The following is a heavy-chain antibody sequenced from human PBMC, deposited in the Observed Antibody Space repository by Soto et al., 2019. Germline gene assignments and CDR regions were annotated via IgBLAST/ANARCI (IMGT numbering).Heavy chain of an antibody. Sequence: EVQLVESGGGLVQPGGSLRLSCAASGFTFTSYDMHWVRQVTGKGLEWVSAIGTAGDTYYPGSVKGRFTISRENAKNTLSLQMNSLRAEDTAVYYCAKDPNGDYVGGFEMWGQGTVVTVSS. V-gene: IGHV3-13*01. CDR1: GFTFTSYD. J-gene: IGHJ3*02. D-gene: IGHD4-17*01. CDR3: AKDPNGDYVGGFEM. CDR2: IGTAGDT.